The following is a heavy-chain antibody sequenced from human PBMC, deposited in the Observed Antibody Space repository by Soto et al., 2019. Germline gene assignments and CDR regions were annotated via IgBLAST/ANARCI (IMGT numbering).Heavy chain of an antibody. V-gene: IGHV4-30-4*01. Sequence: SETLSLTCTVSGGSISSGDYYWSWIRQPPGKGLEWIGYIYYSGSTYYNPSLKSRVTISVDTSKNQFSLKLSSVTAADTAVYYCAGHFPGRAARQYNWLDPWGQGTLVTVSS. J-gene: IGHJ5*02. CDR2: IYYSGST. CDR3: AGHFPGRAARQYNWLDP. D-gene: IGHD6-6*01. CDR1: GGSISSGDYY.